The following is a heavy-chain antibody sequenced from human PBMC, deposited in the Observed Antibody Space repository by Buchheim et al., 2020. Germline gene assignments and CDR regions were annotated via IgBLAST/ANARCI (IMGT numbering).Heavy chain of an antibody. Sequence: QVQLVESGGGVVQPGRSLRLSCAASGFTFSSYGMHWVRQAPGKGLEWVAVIWYDGSNKYYADSVKGRFTISRDNSKNTLYLQMNRLRAEDTAVYYCARDSGYGSGPYYFDYWGQGTL. D-gene: IGHD3-10*01. V-gene: IGHV3-33*01. J-gene: IGHJ4*02. CDR2: IWYDGSNK. CDR1: GFTFSSYG. CDR3: ARDSGYGSGPYYFDY.